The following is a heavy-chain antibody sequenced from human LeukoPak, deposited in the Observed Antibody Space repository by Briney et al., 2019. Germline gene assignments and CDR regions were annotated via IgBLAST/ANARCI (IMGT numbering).Heavy chain of an antibody. V-gene: IGHV3-7*04. CDR1: GFTFSSYW. J-gene: IGHJ4*02. CDR2: IKKDGSEK. D-gene: IGHD3-22*01. Sequence: GGSLRLSCAASGFTFSSYWISWVRQAPGKGLEWVANIKKDGSEKNYVDSAKGRFTISRDNAKNSLYLQMNSLRAEDTAVYYCARDVVVVPLYWGRGTLVTVSS. CDR3: ARDVVVVPLY.